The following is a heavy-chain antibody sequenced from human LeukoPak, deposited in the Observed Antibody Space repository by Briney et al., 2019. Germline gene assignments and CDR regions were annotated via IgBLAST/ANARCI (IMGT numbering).Heavy chain of an antibody. V-gene: IGHV4-39*07. Sequence: SETLSLTCTVSGGSISSSSYYWGWLRQPPGKGLEWIGSIYYSGSTYYNPSLKSRVTISVDTSKNQFSLKLSSVTAADTAVYYCAKPIDYYDSSGYYSRWFDPWGQGTLVTVSS. CDR2: IYYSGST. J-gene: IGHJ5*02. D-gene: IGHD3-22*01. CDR1: GGSISSSSYY. CDR3: AKPIDYYDSSGYYSRWFDP.